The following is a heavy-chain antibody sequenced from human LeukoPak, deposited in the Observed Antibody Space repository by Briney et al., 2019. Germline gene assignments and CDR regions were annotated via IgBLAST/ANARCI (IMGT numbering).Heavy chain of an antibody. J-gene: IGHJ6*02. D-gene: IGHD6-13*01. V-gene: IGHV1-2*04. Sequence: ASVKVSCKASGYTFTGYYMHWVRQAPGQGLEWMGWINPNSGGTNYAQKFQGWVTMTRDTSISTAYMELSRLRSDDTAVYYCARDRVPCSSSWNPRYYYYGMDVWGQGTTVTVSS. CDR2: INPNSGGT. CDR1: GYTFTGYY. CDR3: ARDRVPCSSSWNPRYYYYGMDV.